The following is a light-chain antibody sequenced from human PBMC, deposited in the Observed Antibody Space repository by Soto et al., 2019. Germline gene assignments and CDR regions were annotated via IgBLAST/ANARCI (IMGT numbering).Light chain of an antibody. CDR1: YTDVGGYNR. CDR3: VSYIESSLTHWV. Sequence: QSVLTQPASVSGSPGQSITISCTGTYTDVGGYNRVSWYQHHAGKGPKMLIFEVDNRPSGISDRFSGSKSGDTASLTISDLQAEDEADYYCVSYIESSLTHWVFGGGTKVTAL. CDR2: EVD. V-gene: IGLV2-14*01. J-gene: IGLJ3*02.